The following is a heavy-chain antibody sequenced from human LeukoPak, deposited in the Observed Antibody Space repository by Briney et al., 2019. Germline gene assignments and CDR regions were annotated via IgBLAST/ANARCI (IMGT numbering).Heavy chain of an antibody. D-gene: IGHD4-23*01. CDR1: GGSISSYY. J-gene: IGHJ2*01. V-gene: IGHV4-59*01. CDR2: IYYSGST. Sequence: PSETLSLTCTVSGGSISSYYWSWIRQPPGKGLEWIGYIYYSGSTNYNPSLKSRVTISVDTSKNQFSLKLSSVTAADTAVYYCASQKRGYGGNRKGYFDLWGRGTLVTVSS. CDR3: ASQKRGYGGNRKGYFDL.